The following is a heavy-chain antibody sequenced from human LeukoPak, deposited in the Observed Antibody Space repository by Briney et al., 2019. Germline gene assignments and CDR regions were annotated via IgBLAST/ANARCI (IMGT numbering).Heavy chain of an antibody. V-gene: IGHV1-46*01. CDR1: GYTFTSYY. D-gene: IGHD3-22*01. CDR2: INPSGGST. Sequence: ASVKVSCKASGYTFTSYYMHWVRQAPGQGLEWMGIINPSGGSTSYAQKFQGRVTMTRDTSTSTVYVELSSLRSEDTAVYYCARDQILVDSSGYYYLLDYWGQGTLVTVSS. J-gene: IGHJ4*02. CDR3: ARDQILVDSSGYYYLLDY.